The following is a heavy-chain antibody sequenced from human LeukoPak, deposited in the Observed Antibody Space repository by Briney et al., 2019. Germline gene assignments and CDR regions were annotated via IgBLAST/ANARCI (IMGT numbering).Heavy chain of an antibody. V-gene: IGHV1-69*05. CDR2: IIPIFGTA. CDR1: GGTFSSYA. Sequence: SVKVSCKASGGTFSSYAISWVRQAPGQGLEWMRRIIPIFGTANYAQKFQGRVTITTDESTSTAYMELSSLRSEDTAVYYCARSLSSGYVYWFDPWGQGNLVTVSS. J-gene: IGHJ5*02. D-gene: IGHD5-12*01. CDR3: ARSLSSGYVYWFDP.